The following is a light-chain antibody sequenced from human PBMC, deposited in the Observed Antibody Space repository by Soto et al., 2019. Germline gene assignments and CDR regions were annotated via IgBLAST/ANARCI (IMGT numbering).Light chain of an antibody. CDR3: QKYNSAPLT. CDR1: QSVSTW. V-gene: IGKV1-5*03. J-gene: IGKJ1*01. Sequence: IKMNPSPATLAASFGDRVTITCRASQSVSTWLAWYQQKPGKAPKLLIYKASNLESGVPSRFTGSGSGTEFTLTISSLQPEDVEPYYCQKYNSAPLTFGQGTKVDIK. CDR2: KAS.